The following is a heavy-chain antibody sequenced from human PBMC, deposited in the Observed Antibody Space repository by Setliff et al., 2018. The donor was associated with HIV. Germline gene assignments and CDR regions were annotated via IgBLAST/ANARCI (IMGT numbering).Heavy chain of an antibody. CDR1: GYTFTGYY. V-gene: IGHV1-2*06. D-gene: IGHD3-10*01. CDR2: INPNSGGT. Sequence: ASLKVSCKASGYTFTGYYMHWGRQAPGQGLEWMGRINPNSGGTNYEQKFQGRVTMTRDTAISTAYMELSRLRSDDTAVYYCARADVSYYGSGSYLNWFDPWGQGTLVTVSS. CDR3: ARADVSYYGSGSYLNWFDP. J-gene: IGHJ5*02.